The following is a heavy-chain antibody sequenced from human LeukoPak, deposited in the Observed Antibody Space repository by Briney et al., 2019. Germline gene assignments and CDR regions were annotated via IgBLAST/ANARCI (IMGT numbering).Heavy chain of an antibody. J-gene: IGHJ3*02. CDR2: ISYDGSNK. CDR1: GFTFSSYA. Sequence: GGSLRLSCAASGFTFSSYAMHWVRQAPGKGLEWVAVISYDGSNKYYADSVKGRFTISRDNSKNTLYLQMNSLRAEDTAVYYCARELGGDNWNDVDAFDIWGQGTMVTVSS. D-gene: IGHD1-1*01. CDR3: ARELGGDNWNDVDAFDI. V-gene: IGHV3-30*04.